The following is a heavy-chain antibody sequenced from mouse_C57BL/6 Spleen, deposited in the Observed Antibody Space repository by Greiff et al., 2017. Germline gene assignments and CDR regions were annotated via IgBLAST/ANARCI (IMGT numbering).Heavy chain of an antibody. J-gene: IGHJ3*01. CDR1: GYTFTSYW. CDR2: IDTSDSET. D-gene: IGHD2-4*01. V-gene: IGHV1-52*01. CDR3: AREDYDYDFAY. Sequence: VQLQQPGAELVRPGSSVKLSCKASGYTFTSYWMHWVKQRPIQGLEWIGNIDTSDSETHYNQKFKDKATLTVDKSSSTAYMQLSSLTSEDSAVYYCAREDYDYDFAYWGQGTLVTVSA.